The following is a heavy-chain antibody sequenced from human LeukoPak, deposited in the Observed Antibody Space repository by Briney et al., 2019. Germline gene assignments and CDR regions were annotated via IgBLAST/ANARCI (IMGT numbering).Heavy chain of an antibody. CDR1: GFTVSSIY. CDR2: IYSGGGT. CDR3: ARALRGYSYDN. D-gene: IGHD5-18*01. V-gene: IGHV3-53*01. J-gene: IGHJ4*02. Sequence: GGSLRLSCEASGFTVSSIYMSWVRQAPGKGLEWVSVIYSGGGTGYADSVKGRFTISRDNSKNTLYLQLNSLRAEDTAVYYCARALRGYSYDNWGQGVLVTVSS.